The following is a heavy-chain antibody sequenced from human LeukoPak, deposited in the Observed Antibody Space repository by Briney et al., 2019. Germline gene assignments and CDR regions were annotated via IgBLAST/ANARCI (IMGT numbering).Heavy chain of an antibody. Sequence: QPGGSLRLSCAASGFTFSIYAMSWVRQAPGKGLQWVSSITGRGESTWYVDSVKGRFTITRDNSENTLYLQMHSLRAEDTAVYYCARDRPNYYGSDGHYYRRDGDYWGRGTLVSVSS. D-gene: IGHD3-22*01. CDR1: GFTFSIYA. CDR3: ARDRPNYYGSDGHYYRRDGDY. CDR2: ITGRGEST. V-gene: IGHV3-23*01. J-gene: IGHJ4*02.